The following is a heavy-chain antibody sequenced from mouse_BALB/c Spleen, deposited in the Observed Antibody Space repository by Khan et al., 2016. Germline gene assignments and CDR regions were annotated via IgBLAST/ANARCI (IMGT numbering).Heavy chain of an antibody. D-gene: IGHD2-1*01. Sequence: EVELVESGPSLVKPSQTLSLTCSVTGDSITSGYWNWIRKFPGKKLEYMGYISYSTSTYYNPSLKSRISITRDTSKNQYYLQLNSVTAEDTATYYCASFYGNYRGYFDVWGAGTTVTVSS. J-gene: IGHJ1*01. CDR1: GDSITSGY. CDR3: ASFYGNYRGYFDV. CDR2: ISYSTST. V-gene: IGHV3-8*02.